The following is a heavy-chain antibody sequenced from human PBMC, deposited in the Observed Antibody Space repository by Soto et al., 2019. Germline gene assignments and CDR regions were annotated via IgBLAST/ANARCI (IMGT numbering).Heavy chain of an antibody. CDR1: GGSISSYY. V-gene: IGHV4-31*02. J-gene: IGHJ6*02. D-gene: IGHD3-10*01. Sequence: SSETLSLTCTVSGGSISSYYWSWIRQHPGKGLEWIGYIYYSGSTYYNPSLKSRVTISVDTSKNQFSLKLSSVTAADTAVYYCARVFGFGGMDVWGQGTTVTVSS. CDR2: IYYSGST. CDR3: ARVFGFGGMDV.